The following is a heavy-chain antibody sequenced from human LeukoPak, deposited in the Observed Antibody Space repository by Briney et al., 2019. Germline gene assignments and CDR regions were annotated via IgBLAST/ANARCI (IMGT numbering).Heavy chain of an antibody. D-gene: IGHD1-26*01. CDR3: ARAEWELLGYDY. CDR1: GGSISSYY. Sequence: SETLSLTCTVSGGSISSYYWSWIRQPPGKGLEWIGYIYYSGSTNYNPSLKSRVTISVDTSKNQFSLNLSSVTAADTAVYYCARAEWELLGYDYWGQGTLVTVSS. V-gene: IGHV4-59*01. J-gene: IGHJ4*02. CDR2: IYYSGST.